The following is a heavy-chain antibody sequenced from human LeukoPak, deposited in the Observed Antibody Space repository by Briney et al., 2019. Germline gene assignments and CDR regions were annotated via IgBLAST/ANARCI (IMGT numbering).Heavy chain of an antibody. V-gene: IGHV3-66*01. CDR1: GFTVNRNY. Sequence: GGSLRLSCAASGFTVNRNYMIWVRQAPGKGLECVSVIYSGGTTWYADSVKGRFTISRDTNRLYLQMNSLRAEDTAVYYCARKSDSLLVREGDCWGQGTLVTVSS. CDR3: ARKSDSLLVREGDC. D-gene: IGHD3-10*01. CDR2: IYSGGTT. J-gene: IGHJ4*02.